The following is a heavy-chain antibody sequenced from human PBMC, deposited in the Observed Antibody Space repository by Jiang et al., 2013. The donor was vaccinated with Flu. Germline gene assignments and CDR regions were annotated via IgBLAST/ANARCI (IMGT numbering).Heavy chain of an antibody. CDR2: IYYSGST. V-gene: IGHV4-31*03. J-gene: IGHJ6*02. CDR1: GGSISSGGYY. D-gene: IGHD2-15*01. Sequence: GSGLVKPSQTLSLTCTVSGGSISSGGYYWSWIRQHPGKGLEWIGYIYYSGSTYYNPSLKSRVTISVDTSKNQFSLKLSSVTAADTAVYYCARVRRTKVVVAATGYGMDVWGQGTTGHRLL. CDR3: ARVRRTKVVVAATGYGMDV.